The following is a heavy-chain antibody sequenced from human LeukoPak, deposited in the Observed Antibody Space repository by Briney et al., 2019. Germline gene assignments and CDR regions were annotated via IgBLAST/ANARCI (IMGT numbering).Heavy chain of an antibody. CDR1: GFAFSSYS. V-gene: IGHV3-48*04. CDR2: ISGSGTTI. J-gene: IGHJ4*02. D-gene: IGHD1-26*01. Sequence: GGSLRLSCAASGFAFSSYSMNWVRQAPGRGLEWVSYISGSGTTIYYVDSVKGRVTISRDNAKNSLYLQLNSLRAEDTAVYYCASSGSYAAPFDSWGQGTLVTVSS. CDR3: ASSGSYAAPFDS.